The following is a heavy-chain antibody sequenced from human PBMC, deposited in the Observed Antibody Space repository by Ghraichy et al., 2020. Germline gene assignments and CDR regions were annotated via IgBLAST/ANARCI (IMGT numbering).Heavy chain of an antibody. CDR3: ARVDYDSKGGMDV. J-gene: IGHJ6*02. V-gene: IGHV3-33*01. D-gene: IGHD3-22*01. CDR2: IWYDGSNK. CDR1: GFTFSSYG. Sequence: GGSLRLSCAASGFTFSSYGMHWVRQAPGKGLEWVAVIWYDGSNKYYADSVKGRFTISRDNSKNTLYLQMNSLRAEDTAVYYCARVDYDSKGGMDVWGQGTTVTVSS.